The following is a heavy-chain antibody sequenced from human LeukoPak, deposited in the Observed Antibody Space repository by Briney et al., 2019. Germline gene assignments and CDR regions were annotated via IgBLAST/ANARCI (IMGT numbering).Heavy chain of an antibody. J-gene: IGHJ4*02. D-gene: IGHD5-24*01. CDR2: INSDGSST. Sequence: PGGSLRLSCAASGFTFSSYWMHWVRQAPGKGLVWVSRINSDGSSTSYADSVKGRFTISRDNAKNTLYLQMNSLRAEDTAVYYCAKVFRDGYNYPFDYWGQGTLVTVSS. V-gene: IGHV3-74*01. CDR1: GFTFSSYW. CDR3: AKVFRDGYNYPFDY.